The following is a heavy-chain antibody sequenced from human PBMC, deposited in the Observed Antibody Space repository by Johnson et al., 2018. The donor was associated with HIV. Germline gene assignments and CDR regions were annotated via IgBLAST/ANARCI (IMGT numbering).Heavy chain of an antibody. CDR2: INWNGGST. D-gene: IGHD1-26*01. Sequence: VQLVESGGGVARPGGSLRLSCEASGFTFDEYDMSWVRQAPGKGLEWVSGINWNGGSTAYADPVKGRFTISRDNAKNSLYLQMNSLRAEDTAVYYWAKDGMGGNYWYAFDIWGQGTMVTVSS. CDR3: AKDGMGGNYWYAFDI. CDR1: GFTFDEYD. V-gene: IGHV3-20*04. J-gene: IGHJ3*02.